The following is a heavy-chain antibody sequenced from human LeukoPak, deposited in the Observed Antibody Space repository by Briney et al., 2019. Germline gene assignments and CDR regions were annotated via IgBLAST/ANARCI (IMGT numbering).Heavy chain of an antibody. D-gene: IGHD6-19*01. CDR3: FKDLPASGWYS. V-gene: IGHV3-23*01. Sequence: PGGSLRLSCAGSGFTFTNYMAWVRQAPGMGLEWVSAITGIGDYTYYTDSVKGRFTISRDNSKNTLYLQMNSLRGEDTAISYYFKDLPASGWYSWGQGTLVTVSS. J-gene: IGHJ4*02. CDR2: ITGIGDYT. CDR1: GFTFTNY.